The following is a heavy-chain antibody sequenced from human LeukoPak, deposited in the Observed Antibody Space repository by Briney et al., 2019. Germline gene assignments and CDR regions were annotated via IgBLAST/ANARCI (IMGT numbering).Heavy chain of an antibody. Sequence: ASVKVSCKASGYTFIGYYMHWVRPAPGQGLEWMGIIKPIGGSTSYAQKFQGGVNMTRAMSTSTVYMELSSLRSEDTAVYYCARVSTRGYCSGGSCYYNWFDPWGQGTLVTVSS. CDR3: ARVSTRGYCSGGSCYYNWFDP. V-gene: IGHV1-46*01. D-gene: IGHD2-15*01. CDR1: GYTFIGYY. J-gene: IGHJ5*02. CDR2: IKPIGGST.